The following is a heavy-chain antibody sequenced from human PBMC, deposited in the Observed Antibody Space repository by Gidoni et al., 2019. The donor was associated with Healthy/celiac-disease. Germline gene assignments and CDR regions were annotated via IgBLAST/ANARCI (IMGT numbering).Heavy chain of an antibody. D-gene: IGHD6-19*01. Sequence: QVQLVQSGVEVKKPGSSVKVSCKASGGTFSSYTISWVRQAPGQGLEWMGRIIPILGIANYAQKFQGRVTITADKSTSTAYMELSSLRSEDTAVYYCARVDSSGWYGDAFDIWGQGTMVTVSS. CDR1: GGTFSSYT. J-gene: IGHJ3*02. V-gene: IGHV1-69*02. CDR2: IIPILGIA. CDR3: ARVDSSGWYGDAFDI.